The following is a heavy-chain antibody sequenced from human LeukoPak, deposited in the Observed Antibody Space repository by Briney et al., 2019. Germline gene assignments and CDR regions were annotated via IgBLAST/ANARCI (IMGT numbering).Heavy chain of an antibody. CDR2: ISASSTDI. V-gene: IGHV3-23*01. J-gene: IGHJ4*02. Sequence: SGGSLRLSCAASGFTFSNYAMNWVRQAPGKGLEWVSSISASSTDIYYADSVKGRFTISRDNSKNTLYLQMNSLRAEDTAVYYCAKPYGIVVVIYYFDYWGQGTLVTVSS. CDR1: GFTFSNYA. CDR3: AKPYGIVVVIYYFDY. D-gene: IGHD3-22*01.